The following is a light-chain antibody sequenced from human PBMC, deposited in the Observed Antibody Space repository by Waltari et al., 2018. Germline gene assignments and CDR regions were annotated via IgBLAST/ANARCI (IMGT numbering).Light chain of an antibody. J-gene: IGLJ2*01. Sequence: QPVLTQSPSASASLGASVKLTCTLNTGHSDFAIAWHQQQPERGPRYLLKLNSDGRHTKGDEIPDRFSGSSSGAERYLTIASLQSEDEAAYYIQTWGSGTVIFGGGTHLTVL. CDR1: TGHSDFA. V-gene: IGLV4-69*01. CDR2: LNSDGRH. CDR3: QTWGSGTVI.